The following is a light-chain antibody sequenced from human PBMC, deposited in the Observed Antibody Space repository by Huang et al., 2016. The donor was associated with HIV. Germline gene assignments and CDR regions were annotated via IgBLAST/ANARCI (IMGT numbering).Light chain of an antibody. CDR2: WAS. CDR1: QRILYNSDKKNY. V-gene: IGKV4-1*01. J-gene: IGKJ1*01. CDR3: QQYYGSPPT. Sequence: DIVMTQSPDSLAVSLGERATINCKSSQRILYNSDKKNYLAWYQKKPGQPPKLLIYWASTRESGFPDRFSGSGSGTDFTLTISSLQAGDVAVYYCQQYYGSPPTFGQGTKVEIK.